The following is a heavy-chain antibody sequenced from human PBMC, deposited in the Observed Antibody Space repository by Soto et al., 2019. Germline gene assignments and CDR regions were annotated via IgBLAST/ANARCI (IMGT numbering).Heavy chain of an antibody. Sequence: SETLSLTCTVSCGYISSYEWSWIRKPPGKGMEGIGDMYYSWSTNYTPSLKSRVTISVDTSKNQFPLKLSSVTAADTAVYYCARPGGYSSGWYYFDYWGQGTLVTVSS. CDR1: CGYISSYE. CDR2: MYYSWST. V-gene: IGHV4-59*08. CDR3: ARPGGYSSGWYYFDY. J-gene: IGHJ4*02. D-gene: IGHD6-19*01.